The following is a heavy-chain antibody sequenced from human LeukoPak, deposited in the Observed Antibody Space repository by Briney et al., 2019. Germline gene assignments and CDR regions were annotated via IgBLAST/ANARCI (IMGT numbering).Heavy chain of an antibody. Sequence: GGSLRLSCAASGFTFSSYTMNWVRQAPGKGLEWVAAISSSSRDIFYADSVKGRFSISRDNTQNSLSLQMNSLRAEDTAVYYCVREAAATLFDYWGQGALVTVSS. V-gene: IGHV3-21*01. D-gene: IGHD1-26*01. CDR1: GFTFSSYT. J-gene: IGHJ4*02. CDR3: VREAAATLFDY. CDR2: ISSSSRDI.